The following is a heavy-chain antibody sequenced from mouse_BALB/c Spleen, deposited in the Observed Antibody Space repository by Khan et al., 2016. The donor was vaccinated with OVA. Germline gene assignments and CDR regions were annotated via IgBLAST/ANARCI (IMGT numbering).Heavy chain of an antibody. V-gene: IGHV2-3*01. J-gene: IGHJ4*01. CDR1: GFSLISYG. CDR3: AKFTPDYYSMDY. Sequence: VQLVESGPGLVAPSQSLSFTCTVSGFSLISYGVSWVRQPPGKGLEWLGVIWGDGTTNYHSTLISRLIISKDNSKSQVFLKLNSLQTDDTARYYCAKFTPDYYSMDYWGQGTSVTVAS. CDR2: IWGDGTT. D-gene: IGHD1-1*01.